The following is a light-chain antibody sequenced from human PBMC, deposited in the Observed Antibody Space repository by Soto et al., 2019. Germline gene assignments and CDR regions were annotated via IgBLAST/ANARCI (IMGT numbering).Light chain of an antibody. V-gene: IGKV1-12*01. CDR2: GAS. CDR3: QQANSFPIT. Sequence: DIQMTQSPSSVSASVGDRVTITCRASQDVGSLIAWYHEKPGTAPKLVIFGASSLQSGVPSRFSGSGSGTDFTLTITSLQPEDFATYYCQQANSFPITFGQGTRLEIK. CDR1: QDVGSL. J-gene: IGKJ5*01.